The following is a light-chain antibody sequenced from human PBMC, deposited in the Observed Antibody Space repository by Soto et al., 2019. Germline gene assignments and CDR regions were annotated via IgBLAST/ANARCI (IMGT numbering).Light chain of an antibody. J-gene: IGKJ2*01. CDR2: GAS. CDR3: QQFNSYPHT. Sequence: DIQLTQSPSLLSASVGDRVSITCRASQDISSSLAWHQQKPGKAPKLLIYGASTLQSGVPSGFNGSGSGTEFTLTNDSLQPEDFATYYCQQFNSYPHTFGQGTELEVK. V-gene: IGKV1-9*01. CDR1: QDISSS.